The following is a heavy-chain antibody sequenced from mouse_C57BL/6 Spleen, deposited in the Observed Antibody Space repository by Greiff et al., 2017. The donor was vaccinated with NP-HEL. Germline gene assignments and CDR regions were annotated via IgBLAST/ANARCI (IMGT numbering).Heavy chain of an antibody. D-gene: IGHD2-4*01. CDR1: GYAFTNYL. V-gene: IGHV1-54*01. J-gene: IGHJ2*01. CDR3: ARGGGLYYDYPYYFDY. CDR2: INPGSGGT. Sequence: QVQLQQSGAELVRPGTSVKVSCKASGYAFTNYLIEWVKQRPGQGLEWIGAINPGSGGTNYNEKFKGKATLTADKSSSTAYMQLSSLTSEDSAVYFCARGGGLYYDYPYYFDYWGQGTTLTVSS.